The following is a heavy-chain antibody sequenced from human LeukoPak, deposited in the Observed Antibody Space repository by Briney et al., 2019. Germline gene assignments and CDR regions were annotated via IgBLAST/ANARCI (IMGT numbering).Heavy chain of an antibody. V-gene: IGHV4-4*07. CDR2: IFTSGIT. Sequence: KPSETLSLTCTVSGGSISIYYWNWIRQPAGQGLEWIGRIFTSGITNYNPSLKSRVTMSVDTSKNQFSLKLSSVTAAGTAVYYCARESSGSYYNPLGYMDVWGKGTTVTVSS. J-gene: IGHJ6*03. CDR3: ARESSGSYYNPLGYMDV. D-gene: IGHD3-10*01. CDR1: GGSISIYY.